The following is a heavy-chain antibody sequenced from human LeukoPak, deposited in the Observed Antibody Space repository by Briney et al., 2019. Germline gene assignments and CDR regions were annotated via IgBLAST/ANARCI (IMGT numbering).Heavy chain of an antibody. CDR1: GFTFSRYA. D-gene: IGHD2-2*01. V-gene: IGHV3-21*01. J-gene: IGHJ4*02. Sequence: GGSLRLSCAASGFTFSRYAMSWVRQAPGKGLEWVSAISSRSRYIYFAESVKGRFTIARDKAKHSLYLQMNSLRAEDTAVYYCARGFQVVPAAMPDYWGQGTLVTVSS. CDR3: ARGFQVVPAAMPDY. CDR2: ISSRSRYI.